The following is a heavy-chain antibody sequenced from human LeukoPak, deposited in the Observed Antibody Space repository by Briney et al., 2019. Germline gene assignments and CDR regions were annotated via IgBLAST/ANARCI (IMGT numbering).Heavy chain of an antibody. Sequence: GGTLRLSCAASGFTFSSLAISWVRQAPGQGLEGVSAMSGSIGSTYYADSLKGRFTISRDNSKNTLYLQVSSLGAEDTAVYYCAKDGKRATIIRYNHYFMDVWGKGTTVTVSS. CDR1: GFTFSSLA. CDR2: MSGSIGST. CDR3: AKDGKRATIIRYNHYFMDV. J-gene: IGHJ6*03. D-gene: IGHD1-26*01. V-gene: IGHV3-23*01.